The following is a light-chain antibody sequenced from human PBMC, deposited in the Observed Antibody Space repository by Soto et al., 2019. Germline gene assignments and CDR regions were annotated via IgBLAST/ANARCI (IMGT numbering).Light chain of an antibody. CDR2: DVS. J-gene: IGLJ2*01. CDR1: SSDVGGYNY. Sequence: QPASVSGSPGQSITISCTGTSSDVGGYNYVSWYQQHPGKAPKLMIYDVSNRPSGVSNRFSGSKSGNTASLTISGLQAEDEADYYCSSYTSSSTLVVFGGGTKLTVL. CDR3: SSYTSSSTLVV. V-gene: IGLV2-14*01.